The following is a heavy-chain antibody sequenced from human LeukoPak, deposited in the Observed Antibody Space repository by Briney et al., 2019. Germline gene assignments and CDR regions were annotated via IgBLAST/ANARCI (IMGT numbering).Heavy chain of an antibody. CDR2: INHSGST. D-gene: IGHD4-23*01. J-gene: IGHJ4*02. CDR3: ARVRAGNDY. CDR1: GGSFSGYY. V-gene: IGHV4-34*01. Sequence: SETLSLTCAVYGGSFSGYYWSWIRQPPGKGLEWIGEINHSGSTSYNPSLKSRVTISVDTSKNQFSLKLSSVTAADTAVYYCARVRAGNDYWGQGTLVTVSS.